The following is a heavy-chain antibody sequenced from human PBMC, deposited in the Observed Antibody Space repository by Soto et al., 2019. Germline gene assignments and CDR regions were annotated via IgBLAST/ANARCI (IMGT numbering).Heavy chain of an antibody. CDR1: GGTFSSYA. V-gene: IGHV1-69*06. D-gene: IGHD6-6*01. CDR3: AHHGEYSRSSMGGYTLDY. J-gene: IGHJ4*02. Sequence: SVKVSCKASGGTFSSYAISWVRQAPGQGLEWMGGIIPIFGTANYAQKFQGRVTITADKSTSTAYMELSSLRSEDTAVYYCAHHGEYSRSSMGGYTLDYWGQGTLVTVSS. CDR2: IIPIFGTA.